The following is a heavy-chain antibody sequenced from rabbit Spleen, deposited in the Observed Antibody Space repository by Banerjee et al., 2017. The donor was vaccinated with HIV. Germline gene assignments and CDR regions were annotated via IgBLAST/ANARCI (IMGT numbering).Heavy chain of an antibody. CDR1: GFSSSSSYW. D-gene: IGHD1-1*01. J-gene: IGHJ6*01. CDR3: ARDTSSSFSSYGMDL. Sequence: QSLEESGGDLVKPGASLTLTCTASGFSSSSSYWICWVRQAPGKGLEWIACIYAGSSGSTYYASWAKGRFTCSKTSSTTVTLQMTRLTAADTATYFCARDTSSSFSSYGMDLWGPGTLVTVS. CDR2: IYAGSSGST. V-gene: IGHV1S40*01.